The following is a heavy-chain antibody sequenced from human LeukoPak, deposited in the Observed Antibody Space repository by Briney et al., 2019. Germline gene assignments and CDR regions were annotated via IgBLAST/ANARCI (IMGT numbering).Heavy chain of an antibody. D-gene: IGHD3-16*01. CDR2: IYSGSST. Sequence: GGSLRLSCTASGFTVSSNYMSWVRQAPGKGLEWVSVIYSGSSTYYADSVKGRFTISRDNSKNTLYLQMNSLRAEDTAVYYCARDFVRLGFAHYFEYWGQGTLV. CDR1: GFTVSSNY. V-gene: IGHV3-66*01. J-gene: IGHJ4*02. CDR3: ARDFVRLGFAHYFEY.